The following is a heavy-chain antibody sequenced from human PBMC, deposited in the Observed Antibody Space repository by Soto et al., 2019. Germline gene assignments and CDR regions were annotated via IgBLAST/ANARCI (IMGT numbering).Heavy chain of an antibody. V-gene: IGHV1-18*01. D-gene: IGHD1-1*01. Sequence: KFQGRVTMTTDTSTSTAYMELRSLRSDDTAVYYCARGTYFDYWGQGTLVTVSS. CDR3: ARGTYFDY. J-gene: IGHJ4*02.